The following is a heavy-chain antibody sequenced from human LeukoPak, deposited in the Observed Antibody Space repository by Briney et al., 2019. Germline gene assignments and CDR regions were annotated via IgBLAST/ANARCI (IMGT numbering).Heavy chain of an antibody. J-gene: IGHJ3*02. CDR2: IYPGDSDT. Sequence: GESLKISCKGPGSRFTSYWIGWVRQMPGKGLEGMGIIYPGDSDTRYSPSFQGQVTIAADKSISTAYLQWSSLKASDTAMYYCATIWTERYYYDSSGYPLGAFDIWGQGTMVTVSS. D-gene: IGHD3-22*01. CDR3: ATIWTERYYYDSSGYPLGAFDI. V-gene: IGHV5-51*01. CDR1: GSRFTSYW.